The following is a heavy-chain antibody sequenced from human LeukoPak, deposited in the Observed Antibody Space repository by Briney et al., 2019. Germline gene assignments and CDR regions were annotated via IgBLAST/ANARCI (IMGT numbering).Heavy chain of an antibody. CDR2: INHSGST. V-gene: IGHV4-34*01. Sequence: PSETLSLTCAVYGGSFSGYYWSWIRQPPGKGLEWIGEINHSGSTNYNPSLKSRVTISVDTSKNEFSLKLTSVTAADTAVYYCAREGGPYRPLDYSGQGTLVTVAS. CDR3: AREGGPYRPLDY. J-gene: IGHJ4*02. CDR1: GGSFSGYY.